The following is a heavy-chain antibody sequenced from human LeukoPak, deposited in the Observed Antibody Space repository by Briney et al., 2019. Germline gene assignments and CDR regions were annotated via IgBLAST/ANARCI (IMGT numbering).Heavy chain of an antibody. Sequence: GGSLRLSCAASGFTFSSYWMHWVRQAPGKGLVWVSRIKTDGSSTFYADSVKGRFTISRDNAKNTVYLQMNSLRVEDTVVYYCGSDTALGYWGQGTLVTVSS. V-gene: IGHV3-74*01. CDR2: IKTDGSST. D-gene: IGHD5-18*01. CDR1: GFTFSSYW. CDR3: GSDTALGY. J-gene: IGHJ4*02.